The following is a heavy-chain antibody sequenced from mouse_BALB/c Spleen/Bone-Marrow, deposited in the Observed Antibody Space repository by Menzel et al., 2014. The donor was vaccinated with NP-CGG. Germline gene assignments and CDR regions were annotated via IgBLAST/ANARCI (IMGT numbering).Heavy chain of an antibody. Sequence: QVQLQQSGAELAKPGASVKMSCKASGYTFTSYWMHWVKQRPGQGLEWIGVIDPSDSYTSYNQKFKGEATLTVDTSSSTAYIQLGSLTSEDSAVYYCTRGEVQAMDYRGQGTSVTVSS. J-gene: IGHJ4*01. D-gene: IGHD2-14*01. V-gene: IGHV1S127*01. CDR1: GYTFTSYW. CDR3: TRGEVQAMDY. CDR2: IDPSDSYT.